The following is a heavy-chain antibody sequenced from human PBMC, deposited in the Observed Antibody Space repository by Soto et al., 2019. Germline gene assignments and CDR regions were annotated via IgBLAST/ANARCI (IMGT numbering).Heavy chain of an antibody. J-gene: IGHJ4*02. CDR2: INDDNGDT. CDR3: ARELQGLYYFDF. D-gene: IGHD4-4*01. CDR1: GYTFTSYA. Sequence: GASVKVSCKTSGYTFTSYAIHWVRQAPGQRLEWMGWINDDNGDTKYSQKFSGRVTITRDTSANTAFMELSSLRSEDTAMYYCARELQGLYYFDFWGQGTLVTVSS. V-gene: IGHV1-3*01.